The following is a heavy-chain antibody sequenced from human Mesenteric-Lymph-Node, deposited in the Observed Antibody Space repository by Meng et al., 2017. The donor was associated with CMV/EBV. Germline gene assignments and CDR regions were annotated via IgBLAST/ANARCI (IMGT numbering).Heavy chain of an antibody. V-gene: IGHV3-74*01. J-gene: IGHJ6*02. Sequence: GGSLRLSCAASGFTFSSYWMHWVRQAPGKGPVWVSRINSDGSSTSYADSVKGRFTISRDNAKNTMYLQMSSLRSEDTAVYYCARGSPYFEKPDPDYYYYYGMDVWGQGTTVTVSS. CDR2: INSDGSST. CDR1: GFTFSSYW. CDR3: ARGSPYFEKPDPDYYYYYGMDV. D-gene: IGHD3-3*01.